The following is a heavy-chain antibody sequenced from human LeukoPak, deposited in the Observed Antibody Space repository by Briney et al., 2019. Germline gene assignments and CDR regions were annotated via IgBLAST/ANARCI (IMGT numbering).Heavy chain of an antibody. CDR2: IYPGDSDT. V-gene: IGHV5-51*01. CDR3: ARPTMDRGVMGWFDP. D-gene: IGHD3-10*01. CDR1: GYSFTSYW. J-gene: IGHJ5*02. Sequence: GESLKISCKGSGYSFTSYWIGWVRQMPGKGLEWMGIIYPGDSDTRYSPSFQGQVTISADKSISTAYLQWSSLKASDTAMYYCARPTMDRGVMGWFDPWGQGTLVTVSS.